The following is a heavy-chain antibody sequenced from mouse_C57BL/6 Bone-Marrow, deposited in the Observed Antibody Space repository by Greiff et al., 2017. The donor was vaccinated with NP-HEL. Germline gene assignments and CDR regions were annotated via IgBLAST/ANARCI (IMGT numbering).Heavy chain of an antibody. CDR2: IDPSDSYT. D-gene: IGHD1-1*01. CDR3: ARKAYYGRSYEFAY. J-gene: IGHJ3*01. V-gene: IGHV1-50*01. CDR1: GYTFTTYW. Sequence: VKVVESGAELVKPGASVKLSCKASGYTFTTYWMQWVKQRPGQGLEWIGEIDPSDSYTNYNQKFKGKATLTVDTSSSTANMQLSSLTSEDSAVYYCARKAYYGRSYEFAYWGQGTLVTVSA.